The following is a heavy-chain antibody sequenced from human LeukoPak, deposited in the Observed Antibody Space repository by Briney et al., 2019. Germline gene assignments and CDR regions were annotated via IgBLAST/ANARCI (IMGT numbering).Heavy chain of an antibody. V-gene: IGHV3-11*04. CDR2: ISSSGSTI. D-gene: IGHD2-15*01. CDR1: GFTFSDYY. J-gene: IGHJ5*02. Sequence: GGSLRLSCAASGFTFSDYYMSWIRQAPGKGLEWVSYISSSGSTIYYADSVKGRFTISRDNAKDSLYLQMNSLRAEDTAVYYCATFEVVVAATSRDWFDPWGQGTLVTVSS. CDR3: ATFEVVVAATSRDWFDP.